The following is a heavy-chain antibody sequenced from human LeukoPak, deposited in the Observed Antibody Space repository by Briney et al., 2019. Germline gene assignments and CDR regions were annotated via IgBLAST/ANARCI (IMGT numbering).Heavy chain of an antibody. CDR1: GFTFSSYE. D-gene: IGHD3-16*01. Sequence: GGSLRLSCAASGFTFSSYEMNWVRQAPGKGLEWVSYISSSGSTIYYADSVKGRFTISRDNAKNSLYLQMNSLRAEDTAVYYCARENLGDSPLDYWGQGTLVTVSS. CDR2: ISSSGSTI. CDR3: ARENLGDSPLDY. J-gene: IGHJ4*02. V-gene: IGHV3-48*03.